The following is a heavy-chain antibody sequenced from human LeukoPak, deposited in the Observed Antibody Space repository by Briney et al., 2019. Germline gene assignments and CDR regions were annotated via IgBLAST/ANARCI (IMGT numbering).Heavy chain of an antibody. D-gene: IGHD3-22*01. J-gene: IGHJ4*02. Sequence: PGRSLRLSCAASGFTFSSYGMHWVRQAPGKGLEWVAVISYDGTNKNYADSVKGRFTISRDNSKNTLYLQMNSLRAEDTAVYYCAKGLSVGTSGYYFTYFDYWGQGTLVTVSS. CDR1: GFTFSSYG. CDR3: AKGLSVGTSGYYFTYFDY. CDR2: ISYDGTNK. V-gene: IGHV3-30*18.